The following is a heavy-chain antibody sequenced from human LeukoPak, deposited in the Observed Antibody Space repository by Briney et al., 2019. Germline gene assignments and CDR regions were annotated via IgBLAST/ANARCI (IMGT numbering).Heavy chain of an antibody. CDR2: MNPNSGNT. D-gene: IGHD6-13*01. J-gene: IGHJ5*02. Sequence: ASVKVSCKASGYTFTSYDINWVRQATGQGLEWMGWMNPNSGNTGYAQKFQGRVTITRNTSISTAYMELSSLRSEDTAVYYCAREYSSSWYRSSPGWFDPWGQGTLVTVSS. V-gene: IGHV1-8*03. CDR3: AREYSSSWYRSSPGWFDP. CDR1: GYTFTSYD.